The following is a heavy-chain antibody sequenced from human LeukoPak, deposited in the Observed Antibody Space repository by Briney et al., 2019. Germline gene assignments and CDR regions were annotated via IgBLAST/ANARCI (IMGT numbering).Heavy chain of an antibody. J-gene: IGHJ2*01. CDR1: GYSFTSYW. V-gene: IGHV5-51*01. Sequence: GESLKISCKGSGYSFTSYWIGWVRQMPGKGLEWMGIIYPSDSDTRYSPSFQGQVAISADKSITTAYLQWSSLKASDTGMYYCARPRSQWFGDWYFDAWGRGTLVTVSS. D-gene: IGHD3-10*01. CDR2: IYPSDSDT. CDR3: ARPRSQWFGDWYFDA.